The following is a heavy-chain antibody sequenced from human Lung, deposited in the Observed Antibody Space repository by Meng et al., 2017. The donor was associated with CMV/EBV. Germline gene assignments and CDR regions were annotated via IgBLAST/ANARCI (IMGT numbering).Heavy chain of an antibody. D-gene: IGHD6-19*01. CDR1: GYTFTDYY. V-gene: IGHV1-2*02. CDR3: ATLPPVAARYYYNGFDV. CDR2: INPNSGGT. J-gene: IGHJ6*02. Sequence: ASVXVSXKASGYTFTDYYMHWVRQAPGQGLEWMGWINPNSGGTNYAQKFHDRVTMTRDTSISTAYMELRRLTSDDSAVYYCATLPPVAARYYYNGFDVSRRGXTVTVSS.